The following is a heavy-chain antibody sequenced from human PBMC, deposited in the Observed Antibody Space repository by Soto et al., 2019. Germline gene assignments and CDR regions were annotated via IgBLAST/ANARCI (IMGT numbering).Heavy chain of an antibody. Sequence: QVQLVQSGAEVKKPGSSVKVSCKASGGTFSSYAISWVRQAPGQGLEWMGGIIPISGTANYAQKFQGRVTITADESTSTAYMELSRLRSEDTAAYYCARSQGSSTSLEIYYYYYYGMDVWGHGTTVTVSS. V-gene: IGHV1-69*01. CDR3: ARSQGSSTSLEIYYYYYYGMDV. CDR1: GGTFSSYA. J-gene: IGHJ6*02. CDR2: IIPISGTA. D-gene: IGHD2-2*01.